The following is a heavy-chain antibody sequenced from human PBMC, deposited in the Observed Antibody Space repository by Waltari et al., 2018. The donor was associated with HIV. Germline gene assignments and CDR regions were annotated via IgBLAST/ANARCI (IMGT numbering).Heavy chain of an antibody. CDR2: KKQDGSEK. Sequence: EVQLVESGGGLVQPGGSLRLPCAAPGFTFSSYWMSWVRQAPGKGLEWVANKKQDGSEKYYVDSVNGRFTISRDNAENSLYLQMNSLRAEDTAVYYCARGGFYGSGSKVNWGQGTLVTVSS. CDR3: ARGGFYGSGSKVN. D-gene: IGHD3-10*01. CDR1: GFTFSSYW. V-gene: IGHV3-7*04. J-gene: IGHJ4*02.